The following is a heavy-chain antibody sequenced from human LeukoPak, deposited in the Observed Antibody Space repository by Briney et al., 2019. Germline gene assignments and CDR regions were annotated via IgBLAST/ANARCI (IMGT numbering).Heavy chain of an antibody. CDR2: INSDGSST. V-gene: IGHV3-74*01. CDR3: ARGSYGYDY. Sequence: GGSLRLSCAASGFTFSSYWMHWVRQGPGKGLVWVSRINSDGSSTTYADSVKGRFTISRDNAKNTLYLQMNSLRAEDAAVYYCARGSYGYDYWGQGTLITVSS. J-gene: IGHJ4*02. CDR1: GFTFSSYW. D-gene: IGHD5-18*01.